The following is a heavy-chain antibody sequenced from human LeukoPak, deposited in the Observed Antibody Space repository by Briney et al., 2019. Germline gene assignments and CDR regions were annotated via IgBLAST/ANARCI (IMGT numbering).Heavy chain of an antibody. CDR2: IYYRGST. J-gene: IGHJ4*02. Sequence: PSQTLSLTCTVSGDSISSDDYYWSWIRQPPGKGLEWIGYIYYRGSTNYTPSLKSRVTISVDTSKNQFSLKLSSVTAADTAVYYCARGPPPGFDYWGRGTLVTVSS. CDR1: GDSISSDDYY. CDR3: ARGPPPGFDY. V-gene: IGHV4-30-4*08.